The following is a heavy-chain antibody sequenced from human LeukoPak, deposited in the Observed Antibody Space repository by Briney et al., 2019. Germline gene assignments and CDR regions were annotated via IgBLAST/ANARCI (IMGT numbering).Heavy chain of an antibody. D-gene: IGHD2-2*01. CDR1: GFTFDDYT. V-gene: IGHV3-43*01. J-gene: IGHJ4*02. CDR3: AKGQVVPATILDY. Sequence: GGSLRLSCAASGFTFDDYTMHWVRQAPGKGLEWVSLISWDGGSTYYTDSVKGRFTISRDNSKNSLYLQMNSLRTEDTALYYCAKGQVVPATILDYWSQGTLVTVSS. CDR2: ISWDGGST.